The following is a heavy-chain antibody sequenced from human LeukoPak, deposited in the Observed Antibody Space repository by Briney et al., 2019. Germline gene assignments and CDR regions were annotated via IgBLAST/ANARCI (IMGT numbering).Heavy chain of an antibody. J-gene: IGHJ4*02. CDR2: INTDGRIT. CDR1: GFSFRNYA. Sequence: GGSLRLSCVASGFSFRNYAIHWVRQAPGKGLEYVSVINTDGRITYYADSVRGRFTISRDNSKNTVYLQMGSLRGEDMAVYYCTRDGGSFCDFDYWGQGALVTVSS. CDR3: TRDGGSFCDFDY. D-gene: IGHD1-26*01. V-gene: IGHV3-64*02.